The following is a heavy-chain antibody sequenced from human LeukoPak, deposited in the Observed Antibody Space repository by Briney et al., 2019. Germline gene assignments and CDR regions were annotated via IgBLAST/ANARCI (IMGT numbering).Heavy chain of an antibody. CDR3: ARTPASGTFMADY. J-gene: IGHJ4*02. V-gene: IGHV2-70*11. D-gene: IGHD1-1*01. CDR2: IDWDDDK. CDR1: GFSARTSGMS. Sequence: SGPALVEPRQTLTLTCILSGFSARTSGMSVTWIRQPPGKALEWLARIDWDDDKYYSTYLKSRLTISRDTSKNQVVLTMTNMDPVDTATYYCARTPASGTFMADYWGPGTLVTVSS.